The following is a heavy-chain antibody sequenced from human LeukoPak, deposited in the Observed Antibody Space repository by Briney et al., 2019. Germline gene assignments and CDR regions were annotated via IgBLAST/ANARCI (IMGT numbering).Heavy chain of an antibody. Sequence: SETLSLTCTVSGGSISSSSYYWGWIRQPPGKGLEWIESIYYSGSTYYNPSLKGRVTISVDTSKNQFSLKLSSVTAADTAVYYCARDDSSFFDYWGQGTLVTVSS. J-gene: IGHJ4*02. CDR1: GGSISSSSYY. V-gene: IGHV4-39*07. CDR3: ARDDSSFFDY. D-gene: IGHD6-13*01. CDR2: IYYSGST.